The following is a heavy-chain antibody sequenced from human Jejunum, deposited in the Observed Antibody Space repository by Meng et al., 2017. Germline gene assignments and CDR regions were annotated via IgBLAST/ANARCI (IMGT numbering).Heavy chain of an antibody. CDR3: ARELISYAFDY. V-gene: IGHV1-2*06. J-gene: IGHJ4*02. CDR2: INTRTGGT. Sequence: QGQLVQSAAEVKEPGASVKVSCKASGYTFTDYYLCWVRQAPGQGLEWMGRINTRTGGTIYTQKFYGRVTMTRDTSISTAYMELSRLRSDDTAVYYCARELISYAFDYWGQGSLVTVSS. D-gene: IGHD1-26*01. CDR1: GYTFTDYY.